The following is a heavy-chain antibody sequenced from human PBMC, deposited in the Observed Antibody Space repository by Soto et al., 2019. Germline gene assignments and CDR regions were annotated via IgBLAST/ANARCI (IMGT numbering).Heavy chain of an antibody. CDR2: IYHSGST. V-gene: IGHV4-30-2*01. J-gene: IGHJ3*02. CDR3: ASLTDDSYTFNAFDI. Sequence: SEALSLTCAVSGGSISRGGYSWSWIRQPPGKGLEWSGYIYHSGSTYYTPSLKRRVTISVDRSKNQFSLKLSSGTAADTAVYYCASLTDDSYTFNAFDIWGQGTMVTVSS. D-gene: IGHD3-16*01. CDR1: GGSISRGGYS.